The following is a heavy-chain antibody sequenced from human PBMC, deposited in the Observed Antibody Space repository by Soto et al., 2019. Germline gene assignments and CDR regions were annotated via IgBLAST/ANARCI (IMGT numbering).Heavy chain of an antibody. CDR3: AKNRPTARGGNWFDP. CDR2: INPNSGGT. J-gene: IGHJ5*02. D-gene: IGHD3-16*01. V-gene: IGHV1-2*02. CDR1: GYTFTGYY. Sequence: EASVKVSCKASGYTFTGYYMHWVRQAPGQGLEWMGWINPNSGGTNYAQKFQGRVTMTRDTSISTAYMELSRLRSDDTAVYYCAKNRPTARGGNWFDPWGQGTLVTVSS.